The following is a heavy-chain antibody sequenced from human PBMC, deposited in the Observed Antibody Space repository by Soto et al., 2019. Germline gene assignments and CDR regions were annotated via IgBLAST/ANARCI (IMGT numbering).Heavy chain of an antibody. CDR3: ARVAKAGYCSGGSCYTQDFGYYYYMDV. CDR1: GFTFSSYD. J-gene: IGHJ6*03. CDR2: IGTAGDT. Sequence: GSLRLSCAASGFTFSSYDMHWVRQATGKGLEWVSAIGTAGDTYYPGSVKGRFTISRENAKNSLYLQMNSLRAGDTAVYYCARVAKAGYCSGGSCYTQDFGYYYYMDVWGKGTTVTVSS. D-gene: IGHD2-15*01. V-gene: IGHV3-13*01.